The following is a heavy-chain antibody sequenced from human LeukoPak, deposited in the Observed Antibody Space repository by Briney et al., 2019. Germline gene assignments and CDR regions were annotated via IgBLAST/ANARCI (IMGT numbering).Heavy chain of an antibody. Sequence: TGGSLRLSCATSGFSFNIDWMDWVRQAPGKGLEWVANINQDGSEKNCLDSVKGRFTISRDNAQNSLYLQMNGLRVEDTAVYYCTRRLDEWGQGTLVTVSS. CDR3: TRRLDE. V-gene: IGHV3-7*01. CDR2: INQDGSEK. D-gene: IGHD3-16*01. CDR1: GFSFNIDW. J-gene: IGHJ4*02.